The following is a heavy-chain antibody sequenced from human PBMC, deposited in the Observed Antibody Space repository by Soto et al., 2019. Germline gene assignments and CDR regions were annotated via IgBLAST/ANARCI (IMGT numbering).Heavy chain of an antibody. D-gene: IGHD3-9*01. CDR3: AREYDILTGYYTAFDI. J-gene: IGHJ3*02. V-gene: IGHV1-18*01. CDR1: GYTFTSYG. Sequence: GASVKVSCKASGYTFTSYGISWVRQAPGQELEWMGWISAYNGNTNYAQKLQGRVTMTTDTSTSTAYMELRSLRSDDTAVYYCAREYDILTGYYTAFDIWGQGTMVTVSS. CDR2: ISAYNGNT.